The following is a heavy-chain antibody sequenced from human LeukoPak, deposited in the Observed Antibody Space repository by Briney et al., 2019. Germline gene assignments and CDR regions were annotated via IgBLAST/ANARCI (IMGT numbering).Heavy chain of an antibody. V-gene: IGHV1-18*01. Sequence: GASVKVSCKASGYTFTSYGISWVRQAPGQGLEWMGWISAYNGNTNYAQKLQGRVTMTTDTSTSTAYMELRSLRSDDTAVYYCARFWVGYYDFWSGYWKNTDAFDIWGQGTMVTVSS. D-gene: IGHD3-3*01. CDR3: ARFWVGYYDFWSGYWKNTDAFDI. CDR2: ISAYNGNT. J-gene: IGHJ3*02. CDR1: GYTFTSYG.